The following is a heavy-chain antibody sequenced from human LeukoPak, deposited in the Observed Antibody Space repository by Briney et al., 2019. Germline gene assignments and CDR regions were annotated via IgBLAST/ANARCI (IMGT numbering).Heavy chain of an antibody. CDR1: GFTFSTYA. V-gene: IGHV3-23*01. J-gene: IGHJ4*02. Sequence: PGGSLRLSCAASGFTFSTYAMSWVRQAPGKGLERVSDISGSGGSTYYADSVKGWFTISRDNSKNTLFLQMDSLRAEDTAVYYCAKERWLQLPDYWGQGTLVTVSS. CDR2: ISGSGGST. D-gene: IGHD5-24*01. CDR3: AKERWLQLPDY.